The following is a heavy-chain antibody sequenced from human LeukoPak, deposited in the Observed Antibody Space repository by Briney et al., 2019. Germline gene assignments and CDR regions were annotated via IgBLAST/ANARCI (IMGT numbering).Heavy chain of an antibody. D-gene: IGHD1-7*01. CDR3: ARDRVTGTLDFDS. V-gene: IGHV3-66*02. CDR2: TYGGGST. J-gene: IGHJ4*02. Sequence: PGGSMRLSCAPSGFTVSSNYMSWVRQAPGKGLEWVSVTYGGGSTYYADSVKGRFSISRDNSKNTLYLQMSSLRTEDTAVYYCARDRVTGTLDFDSWGQGTLVTVSS. CDR1: GFTVSSNY.